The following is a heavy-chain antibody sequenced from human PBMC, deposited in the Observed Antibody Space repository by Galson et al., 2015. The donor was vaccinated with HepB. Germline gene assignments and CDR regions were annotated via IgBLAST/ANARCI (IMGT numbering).Heavy chain of an antibody. CDR1: GFTFSSYA. Sequence: SLRLSCAASGFTFSSYAMSWVRQVPEKGLEWVSSISGSDGSTYYTDSVKGRFTISRDDSKSTLYLQMNSLRAEDTAVHYCAKDRRTGTTPPDGFDIWGQGTMVTVSS. CDR2: ISGSDGST. J-gene: IGHJ3*02. V-gene: IGHV3-23*01. CDR3: AKDRRTGTTPPDGFDI. D-gene: IGHD1-1*01.